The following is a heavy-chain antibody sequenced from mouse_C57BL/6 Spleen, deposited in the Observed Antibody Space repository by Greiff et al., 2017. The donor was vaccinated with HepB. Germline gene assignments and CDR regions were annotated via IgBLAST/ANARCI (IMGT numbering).Heavy chain of an antibody. CDR3: TTLYGYDAWFAY. CDR1: GYTFTSYW. CDR2: IYPGNSDT. D-gene: IGHD2-2*01. J-gene: IGHJ3*01. V-gene: IGHV1-5*01. Sequence: EVQLQQSGTVLARPGASVKMSCKTSGYTFTSYWMHWVKQRPGQGLEWIGAIYPGNSDTSYNQKFKGKAKLTAVTSASTAYMELSSLTNEDSAVYYCTTLYGYDAWFAYWGQGTLVTVSA.